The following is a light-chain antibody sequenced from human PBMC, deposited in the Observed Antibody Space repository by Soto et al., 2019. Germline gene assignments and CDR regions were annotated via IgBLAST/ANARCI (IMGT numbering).Light chain of an antibody. Sequence: QSVVTQEPSLTVSPGGTVTLTCGSSTGTVASGHYPFWFQQKPGQAPRTLIYDTSSKHSWTPARFSGSLLGGKAALTLSGAQPEDEADYYCLLSYSGTRVFGGGTKVTVL. CDR2: DTS. CDR3: LLSYSGTRV. V-gene: IGLV7-46*01. J-gene: IGLJ2*01. CDR1: TGTVASGHY.